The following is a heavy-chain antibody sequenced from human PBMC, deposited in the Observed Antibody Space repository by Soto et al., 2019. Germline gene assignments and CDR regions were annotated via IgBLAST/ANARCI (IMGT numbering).Heavy chain of an antibody. D-gene: IGHD5-12*01. CDR2: ISGSGGST. Sequence: EVQLLESGGGLVQPGGSLRLSCAASGFTFSSYAMSWVRQAPGKGLEWVSAISGSGGSTYYADSVKGRFTVSRDNSKDTLYLQMNSLRAEDTDVYYCAKFPETERYCGYDFGFDYGGQGTLVTVSS. CDR1: GFTFSSYA. V-gene: IGHV3-23*01. CDR3: AKFPETERYCGYDFGFDY. J-gene: IGHJ4*02.